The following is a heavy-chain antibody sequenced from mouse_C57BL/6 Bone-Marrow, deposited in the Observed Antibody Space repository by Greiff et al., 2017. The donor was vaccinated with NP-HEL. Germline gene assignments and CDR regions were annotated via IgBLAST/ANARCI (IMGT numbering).Heavy chain of an antibody. J-gene: IGHJ2*01. CDR2: IDPSDSYT. CDR1: GYTFTSYW. V-gene: IGHV1-69*01. D-gene: IGHD2-4*01. CDR3: ARVRGIFMITQYYFDY. Sequence: QVQLQQPGAELVMPGASVKLSCKASGYTFTSYWMHWVKQRPGQGLEWIGEIDPSDSYTNYNQKFKGKSTLTVDKSSSTAYMQLSSLTSEDSAVYYGARVRGIFMITQYYFDYWGQGTTLTVSS.